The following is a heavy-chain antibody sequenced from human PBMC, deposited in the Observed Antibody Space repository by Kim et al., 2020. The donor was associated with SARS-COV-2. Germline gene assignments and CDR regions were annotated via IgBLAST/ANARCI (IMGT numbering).Heavy chain of an antibody. CDR1: GGSISSSSYY. Sequence: SETLSLTCTVSGGSISSSSYYWGWIRQPPGKGLEWIGSIYYSGSTYYNPSLKSRVTISVDTSKNQFSLKLSSVTAADTAVYYCARQRSSSWYVPYYWGQGTLVTVSS. CDR2: IYYSGST. CDR3: ARQRSSSWYVPYY. V-gene: IGHV4-39*01. J-gene: IGHJ4*02. D-gene: IGHD6-13*01.